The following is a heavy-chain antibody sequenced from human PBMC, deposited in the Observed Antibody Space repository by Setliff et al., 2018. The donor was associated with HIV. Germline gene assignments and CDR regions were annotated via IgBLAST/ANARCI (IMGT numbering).Heavy chain of an antibody. CDR3: ARGGRGGLKFMADAFDI. J-gene: IGHJ3*02. D-gene: IGHD1-26*01. CDR1: GDSINSSSYY. Sequence: PSETRSLTCAVSGDSINSSSYYWGWIRQPPGKGLEWIASIYHNGNTYYNPSLKSRATTSVDTSKNHLSLKVSSVTAADTALYFCARGGRGGLKFMADAFDIWGQGTVFTVSS. V-gene: IGHV4-39*02. CDR2: IYHNGNT.